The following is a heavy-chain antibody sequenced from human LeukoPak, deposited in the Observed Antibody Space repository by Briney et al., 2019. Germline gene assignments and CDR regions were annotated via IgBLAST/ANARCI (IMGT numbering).Heavy chain of an antibody. J-gene: IGHJ5*02. Sequence: GGSLRLSCAASGFTFSSSAMSWVRQAPGKGLEWVSAISNNGGYTYYADSVQGRFTISRDNSKSTLCLQMNSLRAEDTAVYYCAKPIRGGRVDWFDPWGQGTLVTVSS. D-gene: IGHD3-10*01. CDR2: ISNNGGYT. CDR1: GFTFSSSA. CDR3: AKPIRGGRVDWFDP. V-gene: IGHV3-23*01.